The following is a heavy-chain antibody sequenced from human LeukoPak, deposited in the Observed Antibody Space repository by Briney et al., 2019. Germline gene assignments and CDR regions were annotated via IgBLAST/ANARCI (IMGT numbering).Heavy chain of an antibody. J-gene: IGHJ4*02. D-gene: IGHD6-6*01. CDR1: GFTFSSYS. CDR2: ISSSSSYI. CDR3: ARDPEISSSPYFDY. V-gene: IGHV3-21*01. Sequence: GSLRLSCAASGFTFSSYSMNWVRQAPGKGLEWVSSISSSSSYIYYADSVKGRFTISRDNAKNSLYLQMNSLRAEDTAVYYCARDPEISSSPYFDYWGQGTLVTVSS.